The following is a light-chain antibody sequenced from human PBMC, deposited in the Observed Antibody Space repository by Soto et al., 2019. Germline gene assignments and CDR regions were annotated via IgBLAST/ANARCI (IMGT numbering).Light chain of an antibody. CDR1: QNVYNN. J-gene: IGKJ4*01. Sequence: EIVMTQSPATLSVSPGEGATLSCKASQNVYNNLAWYQQRPGQPPRLLIYDASTRATGISARFSGSGYGTEFTLTISRLQSEDFAVYFCQQYSSWPLTFGGGTKVEIK. CDR2: DAS. V-gene: IGKV3-15*01. CDR3: QQYSSWPLT.